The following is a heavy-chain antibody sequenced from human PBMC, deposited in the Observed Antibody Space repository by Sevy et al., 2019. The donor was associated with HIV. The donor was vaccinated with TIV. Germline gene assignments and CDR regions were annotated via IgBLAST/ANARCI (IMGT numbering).Heavy chain of an antibody. J-gene: IGHJ6*02. CDR3: ARDRGFSSTTQYGMDV. D-gene: IGHD2-2*01. V-gene: IGHV1-69*13. Sequence: ASVKVSCKASGGTFSKYAITWVRQAPGQGLEWMGGIIPIFGTANYAQKFQGRVTITADESTSTAYMELSSLRSEDTAVYYCARDRGFSSTTQYGMDVWGQGTTVTVSS. CDR2: IIPIFGTA. CDR1: GGTFSKYA.